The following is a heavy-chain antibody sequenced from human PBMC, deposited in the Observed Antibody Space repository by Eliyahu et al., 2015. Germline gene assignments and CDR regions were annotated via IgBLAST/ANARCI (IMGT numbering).Heavy chain of an antibody. CDR1: GFTXGDYA. CDR2: IRSKAYGGTT. V-gene: IGHV3-49*04. Sequence: EVQLVESGGGLVQPGRSLRLSCTASGFTXGDYAMSWVRQAPGKGLEWVGFIRSKAYGGTTEYAASVKGRFTISRDDSKSIAYLQMNSLKTEDTAVYYCTRGGVAVGGIDYWGQGTLVTVSS. D-gene: IGHD2-15*01. J-gene: IGHJ4*02. CDR3: TRGGVAVGGIDY.